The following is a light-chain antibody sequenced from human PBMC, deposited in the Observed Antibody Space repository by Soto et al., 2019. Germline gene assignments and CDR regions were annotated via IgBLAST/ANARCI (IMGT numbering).Light chain of an antibody. CDR2: SND. J-gene: IGLJ3*02. Sequence: QSVLTQPPSASGTHGQRVTISCSGSSSNIGSNTVNWYQQLPGTAPKLLIYSNDQRPSGVPDRFSGSESGTSASLAISGLQSEDEADYYCAAWDDSLNGWVFGGGTKLTVL. CDR3: AAWDDSLNGWV. CDR1: SSNIGSNT. V-gene: IGLV1-44*01.